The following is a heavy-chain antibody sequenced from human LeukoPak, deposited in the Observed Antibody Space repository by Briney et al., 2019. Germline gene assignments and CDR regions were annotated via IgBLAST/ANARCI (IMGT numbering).Heavy chain of an antibody. V-gene: IGHV3-9*01. D-gene: IGHD1-14*01. J-gene: IGHJ4*02. CDR2: ISWNSGSI. Sequence: GGSLRLSCAASGFTFDDYAMHWVRQAPGKGLEWVSGISWNSGSIGYADSVKGRFTISRDNAKNSLYLQMNSLRAEDTALYYCARDESREPYYFDYWGQGTLVTVSP. CDR1: GFTFDDYA. CDR3: ARDESREPYYFDY.